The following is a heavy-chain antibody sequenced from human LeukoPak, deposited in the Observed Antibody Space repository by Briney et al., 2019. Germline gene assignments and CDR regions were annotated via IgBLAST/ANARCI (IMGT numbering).Heavy chain of an antibody. J-gene: IGHJ4*02. Sequence: ASVKVSFKFSVYTLTELSMHWVRQPPGKGLEWVGVFNPEDGETIYAQKFKGRVTMTEDTFTETAYMELSSLRYEDTAVYYCATVRYYYDSSGYRYWGQGTLVTVSS. CDR3: ATVRYYYDSSGYRY. CDR2: FNPEDGET. D-gene: IGHD3-22*01. V-gene: IGHV1-24*01. CDR1: VYTLTELS.